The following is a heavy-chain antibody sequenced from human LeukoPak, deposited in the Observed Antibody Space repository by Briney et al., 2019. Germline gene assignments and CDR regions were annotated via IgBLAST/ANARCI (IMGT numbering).Heavy chain of an antibody. CDR2: IYYSGST. CDR1: GGSISSGDYY. D-gene: IGHD3-10*01. V-gene: IGHV4-30-4*01. J-gene: IGHJ5*02. Sequence: SQTLSLTCTVSGGSISSGDYYWSWIRQPPGKGLEWIGYIYYSGSTYYNSSLKSRVTISVDTSKNQFSLKLSSVTAADTAVYYCARGSGSGSSFIWFDPWGQGTLVTVSS. CDR3: ARGSGSGSSFIWFDP.